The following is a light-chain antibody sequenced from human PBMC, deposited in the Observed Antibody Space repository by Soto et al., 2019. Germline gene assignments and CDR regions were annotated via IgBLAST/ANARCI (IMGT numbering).Light chain of an antibody. CDR3: SSFAGGGNPVL. Sequence: QSALTPPPSASGSLGQSVTISCTGTSSDVGGYNYVSWHQQHLGKAPKVMIYEVTKRPPGVPDRFSGSKSGNTDSLTVSGLQAEDEADYYCSSFAGGGNPVLLGGGTKLTVL. V-gene: IGLV2-8*01. J-gene: IGLJ2*01. CDR1: SSDVGGYNY. CDR2: EVT.